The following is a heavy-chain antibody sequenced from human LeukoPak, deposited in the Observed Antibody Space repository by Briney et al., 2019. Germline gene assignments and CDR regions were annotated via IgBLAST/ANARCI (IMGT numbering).Heavy chain of an antibody. CDR3: ARFPYFEGFDY. D-gene: IGHD3-9*01. V-gene: IGHV4-4*08. J-gene: IGHJ4*02. CDR1: GGSISSYY. Sequence: SETLSPTCTVSGGSISSYYWSWIRQPPGKGLEFIGYIAASGTTKHNPSLKSRVTLSMDTSKNQFSLKLRSVTAADTAVYFCARFPYFEGFDYWGQGTQVIVSS. CDR2: IAASGTT.